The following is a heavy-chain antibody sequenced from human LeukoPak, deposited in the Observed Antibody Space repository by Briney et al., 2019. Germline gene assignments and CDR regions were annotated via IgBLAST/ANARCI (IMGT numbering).Heavy chain of an antibody. CDR1: GFTFSSYG. CDR2: IWYDGSNK. D-gene: IGHD1-14*01. Sequence: GRSLRLSCAASGFTFSSYGMHWVRQAPGKGLEWVAVIWYDGSNKYYADSVKGRFTISRDNSKNTLYLQMNSLRAEDTAVYYCARDLRMHRSAAYDAFDIWGQGTMVTVSS. V-gene: IGHV3-33*01. J-gene: IGHJ3*02. CDR3: ARDLRMHRSAAYDAFDI.